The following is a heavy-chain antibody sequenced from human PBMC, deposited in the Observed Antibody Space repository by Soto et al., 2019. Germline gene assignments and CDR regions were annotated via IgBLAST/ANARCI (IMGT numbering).Heavy chain of an antibody. D-gene: IGHD3-22*01. CDR1: GFTFSSYG. V-gene: IGHV3-30-3*01. CDR3: ARVVLTDYYESSGYVDY. CDR2: ISYDGSSK. Sequence: QVQLVESGGGVVQPGRSLRLSCAASGFTFSSYGMHWVRQAPGKGLEWEAAISYDGSSKHHAESVKGRFTISRDNSKNTLYLQMNSLTAEDAAVYYCARVVLTDYYESSGYVDYWGQGTLVTVSS. J-gene: IGHJ4*02.